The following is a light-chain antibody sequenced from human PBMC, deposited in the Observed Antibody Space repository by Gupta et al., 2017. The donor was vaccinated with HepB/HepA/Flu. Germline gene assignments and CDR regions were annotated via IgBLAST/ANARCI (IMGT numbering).Light chain of an antibody. CDR3: QQDDSSPIT. V-gene: IGKV4-1*01. Sequence: DIVMTQSPDSLTVSLGERATINCKSSQNVLWSSNNKNFLAWYQQKPGQPPKLIITWASVRESGVPDRFSGRGSGTDFTLTINSLQAEDVAVYYCQQDDSSPITFGGGTKVEIK. J-gene: IGKJ4*01. CDR2: WAS. CDR1: QNVLWSSNNKNF.